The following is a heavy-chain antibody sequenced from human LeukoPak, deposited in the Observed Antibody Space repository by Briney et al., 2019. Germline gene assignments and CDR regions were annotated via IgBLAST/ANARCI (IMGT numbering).Heavy chain of an antibody. J-gene: IGHJ4*02. CDR2: ISGSGGGT. Sequence: PGGSLRLSCEASGVTFSSYVMSWVRQAPGKRPEWVSGISGSGGGTYYADSVKGRFAISRDNSKNTLYLQMNSLRAEDTAVYYCAKAVGRMYYYDSSGYLFDYWGQRTLVTVSS. V-gene: IGHV3-23*01. CDR1: GVTFSSYV. D-gene: IGHD3-22*01. CDR3: AKAVGRMYYYDSSGYLFDY.